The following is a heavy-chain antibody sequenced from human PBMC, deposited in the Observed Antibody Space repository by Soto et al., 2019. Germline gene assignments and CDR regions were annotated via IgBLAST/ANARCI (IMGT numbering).Heavy chain of an antibody. Sequence: EVQLVESGGGLVEPGGSLRLSCAASGFTFSSYSMNWVRQAPGKGLEWVSSISSSSSYIYYADSVKGRFTISRDNAKNSLYLQINSLRAEDTAVYSCARDGRRDAFDILGQGTMVTVSS. CDR1: GFTFSSYS. CDR2: ISSSSSYI. D-gene: IGHD1-26*01. CDR3: ARDGRRDAFDI. J-gene: IGHJ3*02. V-gene: IGHV3-21*01.